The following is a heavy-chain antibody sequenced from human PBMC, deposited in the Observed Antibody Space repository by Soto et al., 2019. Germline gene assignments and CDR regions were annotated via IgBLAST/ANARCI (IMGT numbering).Heavy chain of an antibody. CDR2: IYHIGST. V-gene: IGHV4-34*01. CDR1: GWSFSGYY. CDR3: ATLPPRIEVTVLPIPT. J-gene: IGHJ5*02. D-gene: IGHD2-15*01. Sequence: PSETLSLTCAVYGWSFSGYYWTCVRQSPGKGLEWIGDIYHIGSTNYNPSLRGRVTISVDKSNNQFSLTLKYVTAADTAVYYCATLPPRIEVTVLPIPTWGQGTLVTVS.